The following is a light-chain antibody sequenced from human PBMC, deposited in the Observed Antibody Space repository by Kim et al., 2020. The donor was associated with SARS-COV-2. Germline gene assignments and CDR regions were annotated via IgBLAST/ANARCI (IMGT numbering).Light chain of an antibody. Sequence: QRVTISCTGSSSNIGAYYDVHWYQQLPGAAPKLLIFGNTDRPSGVPDRFSGSKSGTSASLAITGLQAEDEADYYCQSYDSSLSGYVFGTGTKVTVL. J-gene: IGLJ1*01. CDR2: GNT. V-gene: IGLV1-40*01. CDR1: SSNIGAYYD. CDR3: QSYDSSLSGYV.